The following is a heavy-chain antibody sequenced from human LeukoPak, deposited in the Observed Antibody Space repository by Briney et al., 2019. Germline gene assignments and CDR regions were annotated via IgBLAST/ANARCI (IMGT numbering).Heavy chain of an antibody. CDR1: GFTFSNAW. V-gene: IGHV3-15*01. CDR2: IKSKTDGGTT. J-gene: IGHJ3*02. Sequence: GGSLRLSCAASGFTFSNAWMSWVRQAPGKGLEWVGRIKSKTDGGTTDYAAPVKGRFTISRDDSKNTLYLQMNSLKTEDTAVYYCTTWYDFWSGYYKRRSEAFDIWGQGTMVTVSS. CDR3: TTWYDFWSGYYKRRSEAFDI. D-gene: IGHD3-3*01.